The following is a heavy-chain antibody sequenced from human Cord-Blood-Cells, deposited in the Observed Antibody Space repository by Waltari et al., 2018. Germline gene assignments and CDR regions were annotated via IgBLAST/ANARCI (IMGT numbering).Heavy chain of an antibody. CDR1: GGTFRSCA. V-gene: IGHV1-69*01. CDR3: ASGKGYYGMDV. J-gene: IGHJ6*02. CDR2: IIPIFGTA. Sequence: QLQLVQSGAEAEKPASSVRVYCKASGGTFRSCAISWVRQAPGQGLEWMGGIIPIFGTANYAQKFQGRVTITADESTSTAYMELSSLRSEDTAVYYCASGKGYYGMDVWGQGTTVTVSS.